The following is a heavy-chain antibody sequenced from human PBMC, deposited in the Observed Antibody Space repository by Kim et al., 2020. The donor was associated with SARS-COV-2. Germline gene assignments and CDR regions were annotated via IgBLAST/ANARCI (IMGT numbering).Heavy chain of an antibody. J-gene: IGHJ4*02. V-gene: IGHV3-23*01. D-gene: IGHD3-16*01. Sequence: TNHENSVQGQFTISRDNSKSTLFLQMNNLRAEDTAVYYCVRDLTYDHAYWGQGTLVTVSS. CDR3: VRDLTYDHAY. CDR2: T.